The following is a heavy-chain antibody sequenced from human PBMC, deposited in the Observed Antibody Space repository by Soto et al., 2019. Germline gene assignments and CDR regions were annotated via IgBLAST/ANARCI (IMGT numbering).Heavy chain of an antibody. CDR2: ISSSRSFI. Sequence: PGGSLRLSCAASGLSFSDYSMKWVRQAPGKGLEWVSSISSSRSFIYYADSVKGRFTISRDNAKNSLYLQMNSLTAEDTAVYYCASNIPFDYWGQGTLVTVSS. CDR3: ASNIPFDY. CDR1: GLSFSDYS. J-gene: IGHJ4*02. V-gene: IGHV3-21*01.